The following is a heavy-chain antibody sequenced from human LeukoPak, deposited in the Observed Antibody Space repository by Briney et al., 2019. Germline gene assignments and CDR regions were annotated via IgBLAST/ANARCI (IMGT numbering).Heavy chain of an antibody. V-gene: IGHV3-15*01. CDR2: IKSKTDGGTT. J-gene: IGHJ5*02. CDR3: TTGWELRWFDP. D-gene: IGHD1-26*01. Sequence: PGGSLRLSCTASGFTFSKAWVTWVRQAPGKGLEWVGRIKSKTDGGTTDYAAPVKGRFTISRDDSKNTLYLQMNSLKTEDTAVYYCTTGWELRWFDPWGQGTLVTVSS. CDR1: GFTFSKAW.